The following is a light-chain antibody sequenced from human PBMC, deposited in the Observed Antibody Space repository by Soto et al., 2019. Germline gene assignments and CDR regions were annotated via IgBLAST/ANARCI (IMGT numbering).Light chain of an antibody. J-gene: IGKJ2*01. CDR1: QSVSSNY. CDR2: DAS. Sequence: EIVLTQSPGTLSLSPGERATLSCRASQSVSSNYLAWYQQKPGQAPRLLIYDASSRATGIPVRFSGSGSETDFALTISRLEPEDLAVYYCQQYGSSPYTFGQGTKLEIK. CDR3: QQYGSSPYT. V-gene: IGKV3-20*01.